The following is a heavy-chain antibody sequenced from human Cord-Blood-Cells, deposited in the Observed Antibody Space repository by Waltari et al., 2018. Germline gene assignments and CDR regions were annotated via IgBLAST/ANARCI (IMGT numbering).Heavy chain of an antibody. Sequence: QVQLVESGGGVVQPGGSLRLSCAASGFTFSSYGMHWVRQAPGKGLEWVAFIRYDGSNKYYAYSVKGRFTISRDNSKNTLYLQMXXLRAEDTAVYYCAKGGETYYYGSGSYGMDVWGQGTTVTVSS. CDR1: GFTFSSYG. CDR2: IRYDGSNK. V-gene: IGHV3-30*02. D-gene: IGHD3-10*01. CDR3: AKGGETYYYGSGSYGMDV. J-gene: IGHJ6*02.